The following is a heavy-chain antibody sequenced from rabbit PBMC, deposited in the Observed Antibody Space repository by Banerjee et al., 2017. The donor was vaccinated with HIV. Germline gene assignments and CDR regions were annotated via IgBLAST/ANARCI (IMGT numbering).Heavy chain of an antibody. Sequence: GASLTLTCTASGFSFSSSYYMCWVRQAPGKGLEWIGCIYTGSGATYYASWVNGRFTISRSTSLNTVDLKMTSLTAADTATYFCARDTGAWGDFSLWGPGTLVTVS. CDR2: IYTGSGAT. CDR1: GFSFSSSYY. D-gene: IGHD4-1*01. J-gene: IGHJ4*01. V-gene: IGHV1S43*01. CDR3: ARDTGAWGDFSL.